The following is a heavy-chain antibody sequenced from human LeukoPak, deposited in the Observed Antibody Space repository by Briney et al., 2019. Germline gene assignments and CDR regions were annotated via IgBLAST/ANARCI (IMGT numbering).Heavy chain of an antibody. CDR3: AKRAVVIRVILVGFHKEAYYFDS. CDR1: GFTFSNYW. V-gene: IGHV3-74*01. Sequence: GGSLRLSCAASGFTFSNYWMHWVRQAPGKGLVWVSRINSDGSSRNYADSVKGRFTISRDNAKNTLYLQMNSLRPDDTAVYFCAKRAVVIRVILVGFHKEAYYFDSWGQGALVTVSS. CDR2: INSDGSSR. J-gene: IGHJ4*02. D-gene: IGHD3-22*01.